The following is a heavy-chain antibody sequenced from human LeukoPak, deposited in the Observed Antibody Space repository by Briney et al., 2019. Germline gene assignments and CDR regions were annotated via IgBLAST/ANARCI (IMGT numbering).Heavy chain of an antibody. CDR1: GFSFSTNW. CDR2: VKPDGSEK. Sequence: GGSLRLSCAASGFSFSTNWMSWVRQAAGKGLEWVAYVKPDGSEKYYVDSVKGRFTISRDNAKNSLYLQMNSLRAEDTAVYYCARGLVHSDYWGQGTLVTVSS. V-gene: IGHV3-7*04. CDR3: ARGLVHSDY. J-gene: IGHJ4*02. D-gene: IGHD3-9*01.